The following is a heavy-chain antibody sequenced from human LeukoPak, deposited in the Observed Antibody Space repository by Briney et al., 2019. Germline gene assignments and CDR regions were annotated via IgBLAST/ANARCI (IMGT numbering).Heavy chain of an antibody. J-gene: IGHJ6*02. V-gene: IGHV3-23*01. CDR3: AKGGTMIVVVIPRMDV. Sequence: GGSLKLSCAASGFTFSTYAMSWVRQAPGKGLEWVSGINADDGRTYYADSVKGRFTISRDNSKNTLSLQLNSLRAEDTAVYYCAKGGTMIVVVIPRMDVWGQGTTVTVSS. D-gene: IGHD3-22*01. CDR1: GFTFSTYA. CDR2: INADDGRT.